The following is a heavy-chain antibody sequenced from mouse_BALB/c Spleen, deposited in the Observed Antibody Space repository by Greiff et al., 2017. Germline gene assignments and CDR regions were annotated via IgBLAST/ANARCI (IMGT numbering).Heavy chain of an antibody. CDR1: GFTFSSYG. V-gene: IGHV5-6-3*01. D-gene: IGHD2-1*01. J-gene: IGHJ1*01. Sequence: EVKLMESGGGLVQPGGSLKLSCAASGFTFSSYGMSWVRQTPDKRLELVATINSNGGSTYYPDSVKGRFTISRDNAKNTLYLQMSSLKSEDTAMYYCARVGYDGNPWGYYDVWGAGTTVTVSA. CDR3: ARVGYDGNPWGYYDV. CDR2: INSNGGST.